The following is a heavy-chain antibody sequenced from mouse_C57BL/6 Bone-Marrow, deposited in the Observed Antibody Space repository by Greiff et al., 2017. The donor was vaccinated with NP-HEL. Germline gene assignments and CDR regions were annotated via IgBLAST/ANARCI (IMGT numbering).Heavy chain of an antibody. D-gene: IGHD1-1*01. CDR1: GYTFTSYW. Sequence: QVQLQQPGAELVKPGASVKMSCKASGYTFTSYWITWVKQRPGQGLEWIGDIYPGSGSTNYNEKFKSKATLTVDTSSSTAYMQLSSLTSEDSAVYYCASPFITTGVASGGYWGQGTTLTVSS. J-gene: IGHJ2*01. CDR3: ASPFITTGVASGGY. V-gene: IGHV1-55*01. CDR2: IYPGSGST.